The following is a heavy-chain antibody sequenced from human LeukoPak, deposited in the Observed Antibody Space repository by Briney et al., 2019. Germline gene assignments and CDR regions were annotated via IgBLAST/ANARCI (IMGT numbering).Heavy chain of an antibody. J-gene: IGHJ5*01. CDR1: GGSFSGYY. D-gene: IGHD3-16*01. CDR3: ARWGHQDHWFDS. V-gene: IGHV4-34*01. CDR2: INHSGST. Sequence: SETLSLTCAVYGGSFSGYYWSWIRQPPGKGLEWIGEINHSGSTNYNPSLKSRVTIPVDTSKNQLSLKLSSVTAADTAVYYCARWGHQDHWFDSWGQGTLVTVSS.